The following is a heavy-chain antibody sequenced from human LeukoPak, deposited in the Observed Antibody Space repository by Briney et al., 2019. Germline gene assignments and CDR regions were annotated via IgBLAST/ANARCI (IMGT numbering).Heavy chain of an antibody. CDR2: TSAYNGNT. D-gene: IGHD5-24*01. J-gene: IGHJ6*02. Sequence: ASLKVSCKASGYTFTSYGINWVRQAPGQGLEWMGWTSAYNGNTIYAQKLQGRVAMTTDTSTRTVYMELRSLRSDDTAVYYCARDRRWRRDSKTLYYYYGMDVWGQGTTVTVS. V-gene: IGHV1-18*01. CDR1: GYTFTSYG. CDR3: ARDRRWRRDSKTLYYYYGMDV.